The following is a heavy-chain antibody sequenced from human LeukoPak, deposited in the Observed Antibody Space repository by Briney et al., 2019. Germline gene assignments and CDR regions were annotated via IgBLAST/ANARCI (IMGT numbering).Heavy chain of an antibody. CDR1: GFTFDDYA. CDR3: ARDSESTVATTCLDY. Sequence: GGSLRLSCAASGFTFDDYAMHWVRQSPGKGLEWVSGISWNSATRDYADSVKGRFTISRDNAKNSMFLRMNSLRPEDTGLYYCARDSESTVATTCLDYWGQGILVTVAS. D-gene: IGHD5-24*01. CDR2: ISWNSATR. J-gene: IGHJ4*02. V-gene: IGHV3-9*01.